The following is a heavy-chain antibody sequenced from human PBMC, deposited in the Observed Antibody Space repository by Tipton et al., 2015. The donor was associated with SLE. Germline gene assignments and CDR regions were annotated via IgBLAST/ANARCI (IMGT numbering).Heavy chain of an antibody. D-gene: IGHD4-17*01. CDR3: ASTAHPWVFDY. Sequence: TLSLTCAVYGESFSGNYWTWIRQPPGKGLEWIGSMHQSGGANYNPSLRSRVTISLDTSKNQLSLKLSSVTAADTAVYYCASTAHPWVFDYWGQGTLVTVSS. CDR1: GESFSGNY. V-gene: IGHV4-34*01. CDR2: MHQSGGA. J-gene: IGHJ4*02.